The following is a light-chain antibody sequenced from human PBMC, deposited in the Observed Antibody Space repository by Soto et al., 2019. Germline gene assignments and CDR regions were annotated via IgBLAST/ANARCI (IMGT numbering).Light chain of an antibody. J-gene: IGKJ5*01. CDR1: QSVSRR. CDR3: QHYGETPIT. V-gene: IGKV3-20*01. Sequence: EIVLTQSPGTLSLSPGGRATLSCRASQSVSRRLAWYQHRPGQSPRLLISGASMRASGVPVRFSGSGSGIDFTLTISRLEPEDFAVYYCQHYGETPITFGLGTRLEIK. CDR2: GAS.